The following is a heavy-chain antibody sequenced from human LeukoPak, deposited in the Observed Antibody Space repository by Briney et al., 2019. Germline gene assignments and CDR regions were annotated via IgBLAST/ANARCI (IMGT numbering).Heavy chain of an antibody. Sequence: GESLKISCKGSGYTFNSYWIGWVRQMPGKGLEWMGIIYPGDSDTRYSPSFQGQVTISADKSISTAYLQWSSLKASDTAMYYCAISGSYFTPHLDYWGQGTLVTVSS. D-gene: IGHD1-26*01. J-gene: IGHJ4*02. CDR2: IYPGDSDT. CDR1: GYTFNSYW. CDR3: AISGSYFTPHLDY. V-gene: IGHV5-51*01.